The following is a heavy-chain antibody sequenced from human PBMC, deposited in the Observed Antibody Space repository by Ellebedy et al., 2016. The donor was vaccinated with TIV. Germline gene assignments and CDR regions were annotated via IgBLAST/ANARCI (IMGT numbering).Heavy chain of an antibody. V-gene: IGHV3-23*01. D-gene: IGHD3-10*01. J-gene: IGHJ4*02. CDR2: IDGSASST. Sequence: GESLKISCAASGFTFSNIAMSWVRQGPGKGLEWVSTIDGSASSTYYADSVKGRFTISRDNSKNTLYLRLSSLRVEDTAVYYCAKDRNYFGSGSVDYWGRGTPVTVSS. CDR1: GFTFSNIA. CDR3: AKDRNYFGSGSVDY.